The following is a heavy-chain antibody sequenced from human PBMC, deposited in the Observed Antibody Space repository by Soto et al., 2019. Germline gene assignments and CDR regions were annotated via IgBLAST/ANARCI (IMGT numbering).Heavy chain of an antibody. CDR3: VRDRDLYRDMFHADL. CDR1: GFTISECS. V-gene: IGHV3-48*02. CDR2: ITIRTGNV. Sequence: PGGSLRLSCEASGFTISECSMNWVRQAPGKGLEWLAYITIRTGNVFYADSVRGRFSISADNADNSVILQMNSLRDEDSSVYFCVRDRDLYRDMFHADLWGQGTLVTVSS. J-gene: IGHJ4*01. D-gene: IGHD3-10*02.